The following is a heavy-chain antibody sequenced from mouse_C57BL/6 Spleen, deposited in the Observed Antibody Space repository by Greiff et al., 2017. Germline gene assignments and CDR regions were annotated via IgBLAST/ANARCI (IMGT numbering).Heavy chain of an antibody. V-gene: IGHV5-6*01. Sequence: EVKLVESGGDLVKPGGSLKLSCAASGFTFSSYGMSWVRQTPDKRLEWVATISSGGSYTYYPDSVKGRFTISRDNAKNTLYLQMSSLKSEDTAMYYCARHVDYDGCAWFAYWGQGTLVTVSA. J-gene: IGHJ3*01. CDR3: ARHVDYDGCAWFAY. D-gene: IGHD2-4*01. CDR2: ISSGGSYT. CDR1: GFTFSSYG.